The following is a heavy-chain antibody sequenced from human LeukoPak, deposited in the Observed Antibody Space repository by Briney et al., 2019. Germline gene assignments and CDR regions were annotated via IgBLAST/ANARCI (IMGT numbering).Heavy chain of an antibody. V-gene: IGHV3-43D*03. CDR2: ISWDGGST. Sequence: GGSLRLSCAASGFTFDDYAMHWVRQAPGKGLEWVSLISWDGGSTYYADSVKGRFTISRDNSKNSLYLQMNSLRAEDTALYYCAKDAAGGRDILTGYPDYWGQGTLVTVSS. J-gene: IGHJ4*02. CDR1: GFTFDDYA. D-gene: IGHD3-9*01. CDR3: AKDAAGGRDILTGYPDY.